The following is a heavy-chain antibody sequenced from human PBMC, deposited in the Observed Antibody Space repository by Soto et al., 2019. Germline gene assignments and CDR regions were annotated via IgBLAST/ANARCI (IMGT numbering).Heavy chain of an antibody. V-gene: IGHV1-3*01. CDR1: GYTFTSYA. CDR2: INAGNGNT. J-gene: IGHJ4*02. CDR3: AGDLDSGSYPLFDY. D-gene: IGHD1-26*01. Sequence: QVPLVQSGAEVKKPGASVKVSCKASGYTFTSYAMHWVRQAPGQRLEWMGWINAGNGNTKYSQKFQGRVTITRDTAASTAYMELSSLRSEDTDVYYCAGDLDSGSYPLFDYWGQGTLVTVSS.